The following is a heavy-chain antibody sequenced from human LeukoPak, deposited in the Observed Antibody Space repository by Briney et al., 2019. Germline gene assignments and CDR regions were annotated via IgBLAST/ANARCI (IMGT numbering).Heavy chain of an antibody. CDR2: IYYLGST. V-gene: IGHV4-59*01. CDR1: GGSICSYY. CDR3: ARDRPGSYWYFDL. D-gene: IGHD3-10*01. J-gene: IGHJ2*01. Sequence: SETLSLTCTVSGGSICSYYWGWIRQPPGKGLEWVGHIYYLGSTNYNPSLKSRVTISIDTSKNYFSLKLNSVIAADTAVYYCARDRPGSYWYFDLWGRGTLVTVSS.